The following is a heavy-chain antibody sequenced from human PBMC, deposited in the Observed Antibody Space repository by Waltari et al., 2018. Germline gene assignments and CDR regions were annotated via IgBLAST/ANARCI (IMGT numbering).Heavy chain of an antibody. D-gene: IGHD4-17*01. CDR1: GYSISSGYC. J-gene: IGHJ6*02. CDR3: AREGRATVYYYYGMDV. Sequence: QVQLQESGPGLVKPSETLSLTCAVSGYSISSGYCWGWIRQPPGKGLEWIGGIYHSGRPSYNPSLKSRVTISVDTSKNHVSLKLSSVTAADTAVYYCAREGRATVYYYYGMDVWGQGTTVTVSS. CDR2: IYHSGRP. V-gene: IGHV4-38-2*02.